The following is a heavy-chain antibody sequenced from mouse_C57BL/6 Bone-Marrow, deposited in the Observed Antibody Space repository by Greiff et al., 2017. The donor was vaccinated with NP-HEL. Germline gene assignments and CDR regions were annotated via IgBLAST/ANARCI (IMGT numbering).Heavy chain of an antibody. V-gene: IGHV1-81*01. CDR2: IYPGSGNT. D-gene: IGHD1-1*01. CDR1: GYTFTSYG. Sequence: QVQLKESGAELARPGASVKLSCKASGYTFTSYGISWVKQRPGQGLEWIGEIYPGSGNTYYNEKFKGKATLTADTSSSTAYMELSSLTSDDSAVYFGAREGRDHRGQGTTLTVSS. J-gene: IGHJ2*01. CDR3: AREGRDH.